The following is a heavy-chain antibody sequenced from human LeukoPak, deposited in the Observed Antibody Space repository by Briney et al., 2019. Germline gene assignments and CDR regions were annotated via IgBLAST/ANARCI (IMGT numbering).Heavy chain of an antibody. D-gene: IGHD2-2*01. V-gene: IGHV3-53*01. Sequence: GGSLRLSCAASGFPFSSYEMNWVRQAPGKGLEWGSVIYSDGTTYYADSVKGRFTISRDNPKNTLDLQMNSLRAEDTAVYYCAREGRYCSSTSCKDAFDIWGQGTMVTVSS. J-gene: IGHJ3*02. CDR1: GFPFSSYE. CDR3: AREGRYCSSTSCKDAFDI. CDR2: IYSDGTT.